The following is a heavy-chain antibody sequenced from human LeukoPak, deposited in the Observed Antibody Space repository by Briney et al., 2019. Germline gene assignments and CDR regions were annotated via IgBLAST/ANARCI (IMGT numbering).Heavy chain of an antibody. J-gene: IGHJ4*02. V-gene: IGHV1-69*04. CDR2: IIPSLGIA. CDR1: GGTFISYA. CDR3: ARGGGGGYDFWSGYLVLIDY. Sequence: GSSVKVSCKASGGTFISYAISWVRQAPGQGLEWMGRIIPSLGIANYAQKFQGRVTITADKSTSTDYMELRSLGSGDTAVYCCARGGGGGYDFWSGYLVLIDYWGQGTLVTVSS. D-gene: IGHD3-3*01.